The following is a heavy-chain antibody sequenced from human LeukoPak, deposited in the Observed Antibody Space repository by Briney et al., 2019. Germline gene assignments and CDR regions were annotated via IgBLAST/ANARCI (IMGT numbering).Heavy chain of an antibody. Sequence: PSGTLSLTCAVSGGSISSSNWWSWVRQPPGKGLEWIGEIYHSGSTNYNPSLKSRVTISVDKSKNQFSLKLSSVTAADTAVYYCARDLRAYDFWSGRGYYYMDVWGKGTTVTVSS. D-gene: IGHD3-3*01. CDR2: IYHSGST. CDR1: GGSISSSNW. V-gene: IGHV4-4*02. J-gene: IGHJ6*03. CDR3: ARDLRAYDFWSGRGYYYMDV.